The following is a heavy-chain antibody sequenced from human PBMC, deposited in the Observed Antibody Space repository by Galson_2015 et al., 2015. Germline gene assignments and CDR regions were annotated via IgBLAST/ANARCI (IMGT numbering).Heavy chain of an antibody. CDR3: VYDFWSGCPDY. Sequence: SVKVSCKASGGTFSSYAISWGRQAPGQGLEWKGGITPIFGTANYAQKFQGKVTITADESTSTAYMELSSLRSEDTAVYECVYDFWSGCPDYSTQATLVTVSS. CDR2: ITPIFGTA. D-gene: IGHD3-3*01. J-gene: IGHJ4*02. V-gene: IGHV1-69*13. CDR1: GGTFSSYA.